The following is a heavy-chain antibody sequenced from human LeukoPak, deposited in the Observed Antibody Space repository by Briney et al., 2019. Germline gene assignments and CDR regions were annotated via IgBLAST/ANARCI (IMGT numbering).Heavy chain of an antibody. CDR3: ARGVAAAGKKYNWFDP. J-gene: IGHJ5*02. CDR1: GFTFSSYE. CDR2: ISSSGSTI. V-gene: IGHV3-48*03. D-gene: IGHD6-13*01. Sequence: GGSLRLSCAASGFTFSSYEMNWVRQAPGKGLEWVSYISSSGSTIYYADSVKGRFTISRDNAKNSLYLQMNSLRAEDTAVYYCARGVAAAGKKYNWFDPWGQGTLVTVSS.